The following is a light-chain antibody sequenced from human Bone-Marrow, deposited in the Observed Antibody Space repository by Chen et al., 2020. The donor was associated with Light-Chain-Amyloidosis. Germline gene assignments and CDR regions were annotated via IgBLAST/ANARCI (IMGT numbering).Light chain of an antibody. J-gene: IGKJ3*01. V-gene: IGKV1-39*01. CDR2: AAS. CDR3: QQSFITLLRFT. Sequence: DIQMTQSPTSPSASIGDRVTITCRASQSIGNYLNWYQQKPGKAPRLLIFAASSLQSGVPSRFSGSGFGTDFTLTISSLQPEDFATYYCQQSFITLLRFTFGPGTKVDTK. CDR1: QSIGNY.